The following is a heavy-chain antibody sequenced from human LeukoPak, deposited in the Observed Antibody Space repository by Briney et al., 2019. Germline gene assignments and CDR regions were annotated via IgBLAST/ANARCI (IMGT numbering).Heavy chain of an antibody. V-gene: IGHV3-33*08. CDR1: GFTFSDYY. D-gene: IGHD5-12*01. CDR3: ARDNNNANSGYDPFGY. Sequence: GGSLRLSCAASGFTFSDYYMSWIRQAPGKGLEWVAVIWYDGSNKYYADSVKGRFTISRDNSKNTLYLQMNSLRAEDTAVYYCARDNNNANSGYDPFGYWGQGTLVTVSS. J-gene: IGHJ4*02. CDR2: IWYDGSNK.